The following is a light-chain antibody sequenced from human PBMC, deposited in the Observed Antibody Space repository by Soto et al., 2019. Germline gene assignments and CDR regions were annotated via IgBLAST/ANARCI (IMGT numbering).Light chain of an antibody. CDR1: QTISSS. V-gene: IGKV1-5*03. J-gene: IGKJ1*01. CDR3: QQDGSYSGA. Sequence: MTQSPATLSVSQGDRATITCRASQTISSSLAWYQQKPGQAPKLLIYKASTRTTGVPARFSGSGSGTEFTLTISSLQPDDFAAYYCQQDGSYSGAFCQGTKVDIK. CDR2: KAS.